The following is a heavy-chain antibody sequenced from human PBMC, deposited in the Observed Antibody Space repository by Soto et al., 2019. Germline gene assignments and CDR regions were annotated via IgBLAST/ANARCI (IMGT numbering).Heavy chain of an antibody. D-gene: IGHD6-19*01. CDR2: IRGSGFKK. CDR1: GFIFENFG. V-gene: IGHV3-23*01. CDR3: AKNQGGEAVPLATVDWFDP. Sequence: PGGSLRLSCAASGFIFENFGMSWVRQAPGKGLEWISSIRGSGFKKYYADSVKGRFTISRDNSKSTVYLELNNLSAEDTAVYHCAKNQGGEAVPLATVDWFDPWGQGSVVTVSS. J-gene: IGHJ5*02.